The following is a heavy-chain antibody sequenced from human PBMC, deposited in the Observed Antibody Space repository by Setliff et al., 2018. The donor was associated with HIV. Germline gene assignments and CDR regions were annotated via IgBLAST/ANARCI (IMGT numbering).Heavy chain of an antibody. CDR2: IYPGDSET. Sequence: GESLKISCKGSGYSFSNYYIGWVRQMPGKGLEWMGMIYPGDSETRYSPSFQGQVTISADKSITTAYLQWSSLKASDTAMYYCARWHYDILTSYYSASGKPEYYFDYWGQGTLVTVSS. V-gene: IGHV5-51*01. J-gene: IGHJ4*02. CDR1: GYSFSNYY. D-gene: IGHD3-9*01. CDR3: ARWHYDILTSYYSASGKPEYYFDY.